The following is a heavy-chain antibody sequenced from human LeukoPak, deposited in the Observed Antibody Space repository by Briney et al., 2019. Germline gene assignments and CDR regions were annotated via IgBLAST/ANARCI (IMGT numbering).Heavy chain of an antibody. CDR3: ARGDSYDTTGYPSDY. Sequence: SETLSLTCTVSGGSISSYYWSWIRQPPGKGLEGIGYIYYSGSTNYNPSLKSRVTISVDTSKNQFSLKLSSVTADDTAVYYCARGDSYDTTGYPSDYWGQGTLVTVSS. D-gene: IGHD3-22*01. CDR1: GGSISSYY. CDR2: IYYSGST. J-gene: IGHJ4*02. V-gene: IGHV4-59*12.